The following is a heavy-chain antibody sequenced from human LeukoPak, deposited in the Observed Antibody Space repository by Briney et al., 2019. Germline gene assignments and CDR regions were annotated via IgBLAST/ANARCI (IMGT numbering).Heavy chain of an antibody. CDR1: GFTFSSYA. V-gene: IGHV3-23*01. CDR3: AKGYDFWSGYYHDDAFDI. J-gene: IGHJ3*02. CDR2: ISGSVGST. D-gene: IGHD3-3*01. Sequence: GGSLRLSCAASGFTFSSYAMSWVRQARGKGLEWVSAISGSVGSTYYADSLKGRFTISRANSKNTLYLQMNSLRAEDTAVYYCAKGYDFWSGYYHDDAFDIWGQGTMVTVSS.